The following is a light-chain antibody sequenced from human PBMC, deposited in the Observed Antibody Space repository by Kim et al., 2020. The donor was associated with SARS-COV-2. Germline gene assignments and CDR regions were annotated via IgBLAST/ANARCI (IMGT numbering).Light chain of an antibody. J-gene: IGLJ1*01. CDR3: SSYTRGNTRV. CDR2: DVS. V-gene: IGLV2-14*03. Sequence: SIPISCTGPSSDVGCCQYVSWYQQHQGKAPKLMIYDVSNRPSGVSTRFSGSKSGNTASLTISGLQAEDEADYYCSSYTRGNTRVFGTGTKVTVL. CDR1: SSDVGCCQY.